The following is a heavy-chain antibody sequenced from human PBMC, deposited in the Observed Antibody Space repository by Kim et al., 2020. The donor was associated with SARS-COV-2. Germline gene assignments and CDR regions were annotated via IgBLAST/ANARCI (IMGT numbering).Heavy chain of an antibody. Sequence: ASVKVSCKASGYTFTSYYMHWVRQAPGQGLEWMGLINPTTGSTGYAQKFQDRVTMTRDTSTTTVYMELSSLRSEDAAVYYCAREFPETCYFDYWGQGTLVTVSS. CDR1: GYTFTSYY. V-gene: IGHV1-46*01. J-gene: IGHJ4*02. CDR2: INPTTGST. CDR3: AREFPETCYFDY.